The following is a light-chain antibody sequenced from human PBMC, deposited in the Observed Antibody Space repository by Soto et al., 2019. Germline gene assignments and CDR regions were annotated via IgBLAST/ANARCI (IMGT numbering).Light chain of an antibody. CDR2: GVS. V-gene: IGKV3-15*01. CDR1: QSVTSN. J-gene: IGKJ4*01. CDR3: QQYTDGPPLP. Sequence: IGMTQSPEPLSVPPRERATLSYRASQSVTSNLAWYQQKPGQAPRLLMYGVSTRATGIPARFSGSGSGTEFTLTISNLQSEDFAVYYCQQYTDGPPLPVGGGTKVDI.